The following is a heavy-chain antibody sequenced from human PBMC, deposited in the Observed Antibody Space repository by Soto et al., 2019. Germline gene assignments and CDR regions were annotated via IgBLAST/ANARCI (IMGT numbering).Heavy chain of an antibody. CDR2: ISDSGTTT. Sequence: GGSLRLSCAASGFTLSNYAMNWVRQAPGKGLEWLSFISDSGTTTYYADSVKGRFTISRDSSRNTLYLQMNSLRAGDTAVYYCAKVASPGAAPSANNWFDPWGQGTLVTVSS. CDR3: AKVASPGAAPSANNWFDP. J-gene: IGHJ5*02. CDR1: GFTLSNYA. D-gene: IGHD5-12*01. V-gene: IGHV3-23*01.